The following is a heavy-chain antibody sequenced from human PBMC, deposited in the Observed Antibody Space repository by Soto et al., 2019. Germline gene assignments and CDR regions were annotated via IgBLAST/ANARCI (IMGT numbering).Heavy chain of an antibody. V-gene: IGHV3-30*18. CDR3: AKDRQASSAYYKDYYYYGMDV. J-gene: IGHJ6*02. CDR2: ISYDGGKK. D-gene: IGHD1-26*01. CDR1: GFTFSTYG. Sequence: PGGSLRLSCAVFGFTFSTYGMHWVRQAPGKGLEWVAVISYDGGKKYYADSVKGRFTISRDNSKNTLFLQMNSLRPEDTAVYFCAKDRQASSAYYKDYYYYGMDVWGQGTTVTVSS.